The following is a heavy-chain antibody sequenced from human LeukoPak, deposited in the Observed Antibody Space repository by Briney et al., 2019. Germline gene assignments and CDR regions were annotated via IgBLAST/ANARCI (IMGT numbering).Heavy chain of an antibody. CDR2: INPNSGGT. CDR3: ARAQTYYCGSGSYKFDY. J-gene: IGHJ4*02. CDR1: GYTFTGYY. Sequence: ASVKVSCKASGYTFTGYYMHWVRQAPGQGLEWMGWINPNSGGTNYAQKFQGRVTMTRDTSISTAYMELSRLRSDDTAVYYCARAQTYYCGSGSYKFDYWGQGTLVTVSS. V-gene: IGHV1-2*02. D-gene: IGHD3-10*01.